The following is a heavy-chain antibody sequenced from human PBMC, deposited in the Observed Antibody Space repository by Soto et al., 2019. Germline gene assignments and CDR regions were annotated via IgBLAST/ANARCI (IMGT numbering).Heavy chain of an antibody. CDR3: ASARGPTMMIVPLVGFDP. Sequence: GASVKVSCKASGGTFSSYAISWVRQAPGQGLEWMGGIIPIFGTANYAQKFQGRVTITADESTSTAYMELSSLRSEDTAVYYCASARGPTMMIVPLVGFDPWGQGTLVTVSS. J-gene: IGHJ5*02. D-gene: IGHD3-22*01. V-gene: IGHV1-69*13. CDR2: IIPIFGTA. CDR1: GGTFSSYA.